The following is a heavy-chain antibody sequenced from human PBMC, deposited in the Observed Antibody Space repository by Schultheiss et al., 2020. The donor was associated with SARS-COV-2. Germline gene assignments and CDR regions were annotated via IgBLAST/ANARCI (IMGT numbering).Heavy chain of an antibody. D-gene: IGHD1-26*01. V-gene: IGHV3-9*01. CDR1: GFTFDDYA. J-gene: IGHJ6*02. CDR3: AKDRRGIVGATGYYGMDV. CDR2: ISWNSGSI. Sequence: GGSLRLSCAASGFTFDDYAMHWVRQAPGKGLEWVSGISWNSGSIGYADSVKGRFTIPRDNAKKSLYLQMNSLRAEDTALYYCAKDRRGIVGATGYYGMDVWGQGTTVTVSS.